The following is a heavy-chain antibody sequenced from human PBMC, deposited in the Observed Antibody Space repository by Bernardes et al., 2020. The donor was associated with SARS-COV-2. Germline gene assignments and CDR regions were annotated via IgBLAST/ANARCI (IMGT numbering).Heavy chain of an antibody. CDR2: IDWEDDK. CDR3: GHMHCSTTSCFGGYYYYGMDV. Sequence: SGPTLVKPTQTLTLTCTFSGFSLSTSGVGVGWIRQPPGKALEWLALIDWEDDKRYSPSLKSRLTITKDTSKNQVVLTMTKTDPVDTATYYCGHMHCSTTSCFGGYYYYGMDVWGQGTTVTVSS. V-gene: IGHV2-5*02. CDR1: GFSLSTSGVG. D-gene: IGHD2-2*01. J-gene: IGHJ6*02.